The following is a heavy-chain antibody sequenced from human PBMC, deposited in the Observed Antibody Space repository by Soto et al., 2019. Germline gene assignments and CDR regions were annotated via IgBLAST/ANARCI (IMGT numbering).Heavy chain of an antibody. D-gene: IGHD5-12*01. CDR3: ARTDIVATPTVPRDDY. J-gene: IGHJ4*02. Sequence: QVQLVQSGAGVKKPGSSVKVSGKDSGGTFSSYAISWVRQAPGQGLEWMGGIIPIFGTANYAQKFQGRVTITADESTSTAYMELSSLRSEDTAVYYCARTDIVATPTVPRDDYWGQGTLVTVSS. CDR1: GGTFSSYA. CDR2: IIPIFGTA. V-gene: IGHV1-69*12.